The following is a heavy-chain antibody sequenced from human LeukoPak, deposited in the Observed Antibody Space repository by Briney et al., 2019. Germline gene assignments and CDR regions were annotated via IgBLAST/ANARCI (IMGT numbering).Heavy chain of an antibody. Sequence: SETLSLTCAVYGGSFSGYYWSWIRQPPGKGLEWIGEINHSGSTNYNPSLKSRVTISVDTSKNQFSLKLSSVTAADTAVYYCARGRDCSSTSCYRSWFDPWGQGTLVTVSS. CDR1: GGSFSGYY. CDR3: ARGRDCSSTSCYRSWFDP. J-gene: IGHJ5*02. D-gene: IGHD2-2*02. V-gene: IGHV4-34*01. CDR2: INHSGST.